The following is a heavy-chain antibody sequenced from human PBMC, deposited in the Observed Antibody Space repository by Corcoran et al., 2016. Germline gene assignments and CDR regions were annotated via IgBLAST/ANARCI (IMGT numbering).Heavy chain of an antibody. Sequence: QVHLQQSGPGLVKPSQTLSLTCAISGDSVSSNSAAWSWIRQSPSRGLEWLGRTYYRSNWYSDYAESMKGRIIINADTSKNQFSLRLNSVTPEDTAMYYCAGDTKIVGVFDVWGQGTLVTVSS. V-gene: IGHV6-1*01. CDR3: AGDTKIVGVFDV. CDR2: TYYRSNWYS. J-gene: IGHJ3*01. D-gene: IGHD2-15*01. CDR1: GDSVSSNSAA.